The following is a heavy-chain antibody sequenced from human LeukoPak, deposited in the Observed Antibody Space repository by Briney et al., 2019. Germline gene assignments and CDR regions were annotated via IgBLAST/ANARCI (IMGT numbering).Heavy chain of an antibody. CDR1: GGTFSSYA. J-gene: IGHJ1*01. D-gene: IGHD3-22*01. Sequence: PVKVSCKASGGTFSSYAISWVRQAPGQGLEWMGRIIPIFGTANYAQKFQGRVTITTDESTSTAYMELSSLRSEDTAVYYCARSYYDSSVYFQHRGQGTLVTVSS. CDR3: ARSYYDSSVYFQH. CDR2: IIPIFGTA. V-gene: IGHV1-69*05.